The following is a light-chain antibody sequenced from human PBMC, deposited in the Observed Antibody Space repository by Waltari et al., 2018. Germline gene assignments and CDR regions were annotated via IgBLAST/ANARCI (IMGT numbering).Light chain of an antibody. CDR1: SNDVAGYNS. CDR2: DVS. V-gene: IGLV2-14*01. CDR3: SSQSSNDVVL. Sequence: QSALTQPASVSGSPGPSVTIFCAGTSNDVAGYNSVSWYQEPPGQTPRVIIYDVSDLPSGVSDRFSGSKSGNTASLTISGLQAEDEADYCCSSQSSNDVVLFGGGTKLTVL. J-gene: IGLJ2*01.